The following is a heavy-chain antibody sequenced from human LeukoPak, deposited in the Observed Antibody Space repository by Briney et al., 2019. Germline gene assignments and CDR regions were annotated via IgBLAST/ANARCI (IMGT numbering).Heavy chain of an antibody. CDR3: ARDTDYYGSGMNYFDY. J-gene: IGHJ4*02. D-gene: IGHD3-10*01. Sequence: SGGSLRLSCAASGFTFTNYGMNWVRQAPGKGLEWVSAISGSGSNTYYADSVKGRSTISRDNSKNTLYLQMNSLRAEDTAVYYCARDTDYYGSGMNYFDYWGQGTLVTVSS. V-gene: IGHV3-23*01. CDR2: ISGSGSNT. CDR1: GFTFTNYG.